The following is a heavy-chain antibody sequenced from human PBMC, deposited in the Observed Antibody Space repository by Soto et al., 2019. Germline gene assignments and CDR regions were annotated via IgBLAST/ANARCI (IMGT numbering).Heavy chain of an antibody. Sequence: GGSLRLSCAASGFTFSSYAMSWVRQAPGKGLEWVSAISGSGGSTYYADSVKGRFTISRDNSKNTLYLQMNSLRAEDTAVYYCATLYGSGSYYIAHYYYYYMDVWGKGTTVTVSS. CDR1: GFTFSSYA. J-gene: IGHJ6*03. CDR2: ISGSGGST. D-gene: IGHD3-10*01. CDR3: ATLYGSGSYYIAHYYYYYMDV. V-gene: IGHV3-23*01.